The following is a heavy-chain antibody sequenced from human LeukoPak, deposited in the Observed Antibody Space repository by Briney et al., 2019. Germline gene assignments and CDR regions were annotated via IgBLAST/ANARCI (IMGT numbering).Heavy chain of an antibody. CDR3: AGGWEPYDYWFDP. Sequence: ASVKVSCKASGYTFTGYYMHWVRQAPGQGLEWMGWINPNSGGTNYAQKFQGRVTMTRNNSISTAYMELSGLRSEDTAIYYCAGGWEPYDYWFDPWGQGTLVTVSS. D-gene: IGHD5-12*01. V-gene: IGHV1-2*02. J-gene: IGHJ5*02. CDR2: INPNSGGT. CDR1: GYTFTGYY.